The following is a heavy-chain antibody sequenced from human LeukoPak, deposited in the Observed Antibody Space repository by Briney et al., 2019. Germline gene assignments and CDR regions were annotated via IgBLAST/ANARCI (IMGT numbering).Heavy chain of an antibody. CDR1: GFTFSTYA. D-gene: IGHD5-18*01. V-gene: IGHV3-30*04. CDR2: ISHDGSSK. CDR3: ARARSSYGYGDAFDI. J-gene: IGHJ3*02. Sequence: GGSLRLSCAASGFTFSTYAMHWVRQAPGKGLEWVAVISHDGSSKYYADSVKGRFTISRDNSKNTLYLQMNSLRAEDTAVYYCARARSSYGYGDAFDIWGQGTMVTVSS.